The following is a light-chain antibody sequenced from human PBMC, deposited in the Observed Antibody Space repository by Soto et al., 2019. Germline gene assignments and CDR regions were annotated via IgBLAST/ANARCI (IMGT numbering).Light chain of an antibody. V-gene: IGKV1-9*01. CDR3: QQLNSYPGT. J-gene: IGKJ1*01. Sequence: DIQLTQSPSFLSASVGDRVTITCRASQGISSYLAWYQQKPGKAPKLLIYAASTLQSGVPSRFSGSGSVTEFTLTISSLQPEDFATYYCQQLNSYPGTFGQGTKVEIK. CDR2: AAS. CDR1: QGISSY.